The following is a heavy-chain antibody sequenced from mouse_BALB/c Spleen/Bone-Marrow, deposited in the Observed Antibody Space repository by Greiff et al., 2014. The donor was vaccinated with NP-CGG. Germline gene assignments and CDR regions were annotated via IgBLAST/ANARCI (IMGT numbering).Heavy chain of an antibody. J-gene: IGHJ2*01. V-gene: IGHV2-9*02. CDR1: GFPLTNYG. D-gene: IGHD2-4*01. Sequence: QVQLKESGPGLVAPSQSLSITCTVSGFPLTNYGVHWVRQPPGKGLEWLGVIWAGGNTNYSSALMSRLSITKDNSKSQVFLKMNSLQTDDTAMYYCARDRYYDYYFDYWGQGTTLTVSS. CDR3: ARDRYYDYYFDY. CDR2: IWAGGNT.